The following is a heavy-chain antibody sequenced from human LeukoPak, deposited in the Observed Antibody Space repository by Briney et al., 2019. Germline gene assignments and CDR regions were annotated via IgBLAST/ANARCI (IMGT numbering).Heavy chain of an antibody. D-gene: IGHD3-16*01. V-gene: IGHV4-39*02. Sequence: PSETLSLTCTVSGGSISSSNYYWGWIRQPPGKGLEWIGSIYYSGSTYYNPPLKSRVTISVDTSKNQLSLKLSSVTAADTAVYYCAKDAYDYVVIGYNWFDPWGQGTLVTVSS. CDR2: IYYSGST. CDR1: GGSISSSNYY. CDR3: AKDAYDYVVIGYNWFDP. J-gene: IGHJ5*02.